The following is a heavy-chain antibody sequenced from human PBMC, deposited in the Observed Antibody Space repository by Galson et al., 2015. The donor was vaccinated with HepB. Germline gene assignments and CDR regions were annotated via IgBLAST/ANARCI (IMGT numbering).Heavy chain of an antibody. CDR2: IDEDDNK. V-gene: IGHV2-70*12. CDR1: GFSLYNGGVC. Sequence: PALVKPTQTLTLTCSFSGFSLYNGGVCVTWIRQPPGKALEWLALIDEDDNKFYSTSLKTRLTISADTSRNLVVLTMTDMDPVDTGTYYCAHTLTPATTGHYHYGMDVWGQGTTVTVSS. CDR3: AHTLTPATTGHYHYGMDV. D-gene: IGHD4-17*01. J-gene: IGHJ6*01.